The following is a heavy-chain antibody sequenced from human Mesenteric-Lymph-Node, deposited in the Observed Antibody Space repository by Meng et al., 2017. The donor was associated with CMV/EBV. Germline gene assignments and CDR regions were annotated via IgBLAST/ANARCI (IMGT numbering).Heavy chain of an antibody. Sequence: GESLKISCAASGFTFSSYWMSWVRQAPGKGPEWMANIKRDGSEKYYVDSVKARFTISRDNAKNSLYLQMNSLRAEDTAVYYCARDRGCSLTSCDKGGDAFDVWGLGTMLTVSS. CDR1: GFTFSSYW. D-gene: IGHD2-2*02. V-gene: IGHV3-7*01. CDR3: ARDRGCSLTSCDKGGDAFDV. J-gene: IGHJ3*01. CDR2: IKRDGSEK.